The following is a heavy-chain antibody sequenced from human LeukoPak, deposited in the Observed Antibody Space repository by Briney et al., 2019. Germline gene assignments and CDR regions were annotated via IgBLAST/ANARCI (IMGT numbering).Heavy chain of an antibody. V-gene: IGHV1-2*02. D-gene: IGHD2-21*01. J-gene: IGHJ5*02. CDR2: INPNSGGT. Sequence: ASVKVSCKTSGYSSTDYYMHWVRQAPGQGLEWMGWINPNSGGTSSAQKFQGRVTMTRDTSITTVYMEVSWLTSDDTAIYYCARADRLHGGPYLIGPWGQGTLVTVSS. CDR1: GYSSTDYY. CDR3: ARADRLHGGPYLIGP.